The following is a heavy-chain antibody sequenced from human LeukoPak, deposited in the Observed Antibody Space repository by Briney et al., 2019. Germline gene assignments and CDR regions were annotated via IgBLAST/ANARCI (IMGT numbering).Heavy chain of an antibody. D-gene: IGHD6-13*01. CDR1: GYTFTTHD. Sequence: ASVKVSCKASGYTFTTHDLTWVRQATGQGLEWMGWMNPGSGDTAYAQKFQGRVTMTRDTSMSTAYMELSRLRSDDTAVYYCARGQGYSGIYGMDVWGQGTTVTVCS. V-gene: IGHV1-8*01. J-gene: IGHJ6*02. CDR3: ARGQGYSGIYGMDV. CDR2: MNPGSGDT.